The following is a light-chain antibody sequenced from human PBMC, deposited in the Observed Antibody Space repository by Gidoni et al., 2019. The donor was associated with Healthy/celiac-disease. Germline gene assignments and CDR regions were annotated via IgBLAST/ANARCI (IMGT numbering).Light chain of an antibody. V-gene: IGLV2-14*03. CDR2: DVS. Sequence: QSALTQPASVSGSPGQSLTISCTGTSSDVGGYNSVSWYQQHPGKAPKLMIYDVSNRPSGVSNRFSGSKSGNTASLTISGLQAEDEADYYCSSYTSSSTLDVVFGGGTKLTVL. CDR1: SSDVGGYNS. CDR3: SSYTSSSTLDVV. J-gene: IGLJ2*01.